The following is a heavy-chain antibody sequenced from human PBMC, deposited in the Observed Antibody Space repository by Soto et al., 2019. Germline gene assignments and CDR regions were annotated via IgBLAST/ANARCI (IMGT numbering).Heavy chain of an antibody. V-gene: IGHV3-23*01. Sequence: GGSLRLSCAASGFTFSSYAMSWVRRAPGEGLEWVSAISGSGGSTYYADSVKGRFTISRDNSKNTLYLQMNSLRAEDTAVYYCAKDLYPTKLSSKAAAGQNWFDPWGQGTLVTVSS. D-gene: IGHD6-13*01. CDR3: AKDLYPTKLSSKAAAGQNWFDP. J-gene: IGHJ5*02. CDR1: GFTFSSYA. CDR2: ISGSGGST.